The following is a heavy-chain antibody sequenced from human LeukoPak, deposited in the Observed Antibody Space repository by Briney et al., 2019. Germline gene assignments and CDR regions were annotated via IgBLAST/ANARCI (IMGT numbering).Heavy chain of an antibody. CDR2: IWYDGSKK. D-gene: IGHD5-18*01. CDR3: ARDLLGYSYDAYYFDF. Sequence: GGSLRLSCEVSGFTFTNYAMSWVRQAPGKGLEWVAVIWYDGSKKYHADSVKGRFTISRDNSKNTLYLQMNSLRAEDTAVYYCARDLLGYSYDAYYFDFWGQGTLVTVSS. CDR1: GFTFTNYA. V-gene: IGHV3-33*08. J-gene: IGHJ4*02.